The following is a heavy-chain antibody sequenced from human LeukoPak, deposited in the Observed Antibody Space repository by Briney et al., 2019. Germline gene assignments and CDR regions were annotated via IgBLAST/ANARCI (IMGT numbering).Heavy chain of an antibody. CDR1: GFTFSSYS. J-gene: IGHJ4*02. CDR2: ISSSSDI. V-gene: IGHV3-21*01. D-gene: IGHD3-10*01. CDR3: ATDPIPMVRGVIAGYFDY. Sequence: PGGSLRLSCAASGFTFSSYSMNWVRQAPGKGLEWVSFISSSSDIYYAGSVKGRFTISRDNAKSSLFLQMNSLRAEDTAVYYCATDPIPMVRGVIAGYFDYWGQGALVTVSS.